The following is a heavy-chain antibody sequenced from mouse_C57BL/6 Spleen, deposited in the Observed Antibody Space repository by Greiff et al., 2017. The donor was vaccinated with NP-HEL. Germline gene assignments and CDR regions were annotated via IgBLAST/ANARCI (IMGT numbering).Heavy chain of an antibody. J-gene: IGHJ4*01. Sequence: EVQLVESGGGLVKPGGSLKLSCAASGFTFSSYAMSWVRQTPEKRLEWVATISDGGSYTYYPDNVKGRFTISRDNAKNNLYLQMSHLKSEDTAMYYCARRGGSYAMDYWGQGTSVTVSS. CDR3: ARRGGSYAMDY. CDR2: ISDGGSYT. CDR1: GFTFSSYA. V-gene: IGHV5-4*01.